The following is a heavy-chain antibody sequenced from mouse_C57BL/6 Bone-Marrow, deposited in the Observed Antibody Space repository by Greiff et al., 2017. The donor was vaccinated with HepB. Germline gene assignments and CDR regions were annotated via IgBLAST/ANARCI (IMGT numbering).Heavy chain of an antibody. D-gene: IGHD1-1*01. Sequence: QVQLKQSGPGLVQPSQSLSITCTVSGFSLTSYGVHWVRQSPGKGLEWLGVIWSGGSTDYNAAFISRLSISKDNSKSQVFFKMNSLQADDTAIYYCARNYYGSRGAYWGQGTLVTVSA. CDR2: IWSGGST. J-gene: IGHJ3*01. CDR1: GFSLTSYG. CDR3: ARNYYGSRGAY. V-gene: IGHV2-2*01.